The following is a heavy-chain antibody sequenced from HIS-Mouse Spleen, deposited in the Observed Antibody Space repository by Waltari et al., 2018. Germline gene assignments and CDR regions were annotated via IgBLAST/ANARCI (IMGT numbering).Heavy chain of an antibody. CDR2: LYYSGST. CDR1: GGPLSSSTYY. D-gene: IGHD6-13*01. CDR3: AREIPYSSSWYDWYFDL. V-gene: IGHV4-39*07. J-gene: IGHJ2*01. Sequence: QLQLQESGPGLVKPPETLSLTCTVSGGPLSSSTYYWGWIRQPPGKGLEWIGSLYYSGSTYYNPSLKSRVTISVDTSKNQFSLKLSSVTAADTAVYYCAREIPYSSSWYDWYFDLWGRGTLVTVSS.